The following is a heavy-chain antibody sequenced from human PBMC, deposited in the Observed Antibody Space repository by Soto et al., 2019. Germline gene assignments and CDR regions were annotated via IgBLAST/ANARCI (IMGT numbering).Heavy chain of an antibody. V-gene: IGHV3-23*01. CDR2: ISGSGGGT. CDR3: AKADYGDYTDTFDI. D-gene: IGHD4-17*01. Sequence: HPGGSLRLSCAASGFTFSSYAMTWVRQAPGKGLEWVSGISGSGGGTDYADSVKGRFTISRDNSKNTVYLQMNSLRAEDTAVYYCAKADYGDYTDTFDIWGQGTMVTVSS. CDR1: GFTFSSYA. J-gene: IGHJ3*02.